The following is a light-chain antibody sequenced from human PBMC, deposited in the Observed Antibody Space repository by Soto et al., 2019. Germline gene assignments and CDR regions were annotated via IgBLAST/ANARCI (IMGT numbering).Light chain of an antibody. CDR1: EDISNY. J-gene: IGKJ2*01. Sequence: DIQMTQSPSSLSASVGERVTITCRANEDISNYLNWYQQKPGRAPKLLIYDASTLETGVPSRFSGSGSGTHFTFTISSLQPEDVGTYYCQQSENLRLHTFGPGTKL. V-gene: IGKV1-33*01. CDR2: DAS. CDR3: QQSENLRLHT.